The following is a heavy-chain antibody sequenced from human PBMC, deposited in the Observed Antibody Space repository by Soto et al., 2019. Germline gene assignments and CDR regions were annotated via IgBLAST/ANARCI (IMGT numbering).Heavy chain of an antibody. V-gene: IGHV7-4-1*01. D-gene: IGHD3-10*01. J-gene: IGHJ6*02. Sequence: ASVNVSCTPSGYTFTSYAMNWVRQSPGQGLEWMGWINTNTGNPTYAQGFTGRFVFSLDTSVSTAYLQICSLKAEDTAVYYCALHGSGSYPYYYYYGMDVWGQVTTVTV. CDR2: INTNTGNP. CDR1: GYTFTSYA. CDR3: ALHGSGSYPYYYYYGMDV.